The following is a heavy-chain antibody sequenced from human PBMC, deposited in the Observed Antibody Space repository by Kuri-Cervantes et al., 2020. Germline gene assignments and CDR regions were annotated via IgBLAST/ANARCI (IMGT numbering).Heavy chain of an antibody. J-gene: IGHJ6*03. D-gene: IGHD6-19*01. V-gene: IGHV3-33*08. Sequence: GESLKISCAASGFTFSSYEMNWVRQAPGKGLEWVAVIWYDGSNKYYADSVKGRFTISRDNSKNTLYLQMNSLRAEDTAVYYCARDGSIAVAGDYYYYYMDVWGKGTTVTVSS. CDR1: GFTFSSYE. CDR2: IWYDGSNK. CDR3: ARDGSIAVAGDYYYYYMDV.